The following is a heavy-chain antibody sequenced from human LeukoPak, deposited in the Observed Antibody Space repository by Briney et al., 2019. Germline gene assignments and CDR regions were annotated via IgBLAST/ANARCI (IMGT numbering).Heavy chain of an antibody. J-gene: IGHJ5*02. CDR2: ISGSGGST. D-gene: IGHD6-19*01. V-gene: IGHV3-23*01. Sequence: PGGSLRLSCAASGFTFSSYAMSWVRQAPGKGLEWVSAISGSGGSTYYADSVKGRFTISRDNSKNTLYLQMNSLRAEDTAVYYCAKDRLGSGWFDWFDPWGQGTLVTVSS. CDR1: GFTFSSYA. CDR3: AKDRLGSGWFDWFDP.